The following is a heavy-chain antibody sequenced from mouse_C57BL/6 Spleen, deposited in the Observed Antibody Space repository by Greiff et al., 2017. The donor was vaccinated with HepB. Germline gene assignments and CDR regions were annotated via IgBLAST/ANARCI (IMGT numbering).Heavy chain of an antibody. V-gene: IGHV1-82*01. CDR3: ATYYSYAMDY. D-gene: IGHD2-12*01. J-gene: IGHJ4*01. CDR2: IYPGDGDT. CDR1: GYAFSSSW. Sequence: LVESGPELVKPGASVKISCKASGYAFSSSWMNWVKQRPGKGLEWIGRIYPGDGDTNYNGKFKGKATLTADKSSSTAYMQLSSLTSEDSAVYFCATYYSYAMDYWGQGTSVTVSS.